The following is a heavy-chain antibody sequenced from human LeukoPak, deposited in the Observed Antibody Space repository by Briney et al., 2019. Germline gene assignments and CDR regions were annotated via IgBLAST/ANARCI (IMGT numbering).Heavy chain of an antibody. V-gene: IGHV4-34*01. CDR2: INHRGGT. CDR3: ARGALRLPYYFDY. CDR1: GESFVDYH. Sequence: SETLSLTCAVYGESFVDYHWSWIRQSPGKGLEWIGEINHRGGTNYNPSLKTVVTISVDTSKKQFSLKLSSVTAADTAVYYCARGALRLPYYFDYWGQGTLVTVSS. D-gene: IGHD5-12*01. J-gene: IGHJ4*02.